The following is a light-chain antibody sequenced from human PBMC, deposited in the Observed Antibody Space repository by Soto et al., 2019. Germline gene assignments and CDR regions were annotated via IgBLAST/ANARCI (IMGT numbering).Light chain of an antibody. J-gene: IGLJ2*01. Sequence: QSVLTQPPSVSGAPGQRVTISCTGSSSNIGAGYDVHWYQQLPGTAPKLLIYGNSNRPSGVPDRFSGSKSGTSASLAITGLQAGDEADYYRQSYDSSLRGWKVFGAGTKLTVL. CDR1: SSNIGAGYD. CDR3: QSYDSSLRGWKV. CDR2: GNS. V-gene: IGLV1-40*01.